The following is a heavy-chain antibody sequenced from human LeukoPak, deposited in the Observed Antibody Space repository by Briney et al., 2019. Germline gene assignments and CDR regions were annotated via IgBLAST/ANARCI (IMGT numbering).Heavy chain of an antibody. J-gene: IGHJ5*02. CDR2: INHSGST. CDR1: GGSFSGYY. V-gene: IGHV4-34*01. Sequence: SETLSLTCAVYGGSFSGYYWSWIRQPPGKGLEWIGEINHSGSTNYNPSLKSRVTISVDTSKNQFSLKLSSVTAADTAVYYCAGACSGGSCYPAWGQGTLVTVSS. CDR3: AGACSGGSCYPA. D-gene: IGHD2-15*01.